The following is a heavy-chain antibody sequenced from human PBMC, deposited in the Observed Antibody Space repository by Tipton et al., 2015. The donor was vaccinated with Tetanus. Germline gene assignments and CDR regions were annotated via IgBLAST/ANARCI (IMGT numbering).Heavy chain of an antibody. J-gene: IGHJ5*02. V-gene: IGHV4-31*03. Sequence: LRLSCTVSGGSINTGDFLWTWIRQHPRTGLEWIGYISNRGNSYSNPSLKGRVSLSVDKSASQLSLRLTSVTSADSAVYYCAAESARGNSWFDPWGQGVLVNVSS. CDR1: GGSINTGDFL. CDR3: AAESARGNSWFDP. CDR2: ISNRGNS.